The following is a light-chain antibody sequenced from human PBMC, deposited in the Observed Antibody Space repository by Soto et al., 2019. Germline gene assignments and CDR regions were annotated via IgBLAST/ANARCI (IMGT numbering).Light chain of an antibody. V-gene: IGLV1-47*01. Sequence: QSVLTQPPSASGTPGQRVTISCSGSSSNIGSNYVYWYQQLPGTAPKLLIYRNNQRPSGVPDRFSGSKSGTSASLAISGLRSEDEADYYCAAWDGVVVFGGGTKLTVL. CDR2: RNN. CDR3: AAWDGVVV. CDR1: SSNIGSNY. J-gene: IGLJ2*01.